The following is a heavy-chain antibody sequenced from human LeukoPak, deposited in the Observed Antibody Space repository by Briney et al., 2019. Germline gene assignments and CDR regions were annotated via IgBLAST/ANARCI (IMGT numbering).Heavy chain of an antibody. CDR2: IDPRDGST. CDR1: GYTFTSYY. CDR3: ARDQEGFDY. Sequence: ASVKVSCKASGYTFTSYYMHWVRQAPGQGLEWMGIIDPRDGSTSYAQKFQGRVTVTRDTSTSTVHMELSGLRSEDTAVYYCARDQEGFDYWGQGTLVTVSS. V-gene: IGHV1-46*01. J-gene: IGHJ4*02.